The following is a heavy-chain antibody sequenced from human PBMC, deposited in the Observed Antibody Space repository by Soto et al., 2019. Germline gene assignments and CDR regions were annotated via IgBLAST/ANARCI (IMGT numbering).Heavy chain of an antibody. Sequence: GGSLRLSCEVSGFTLSNSGIHWVRQSPDKGLEWVATIAYEGKTANYADSAKGRFTISRDTSKSTVYLQMNSLRREDTATYYCAKSTSGYGGASDFWGQGTVVTVSS. V-gene: IGHV3-30*18. J-gene: IGHJ4*02. CDR2: IAYEGKTA. D-gene: IGHD4-17*01. CDR1: GFTLSNSG. CDR3: AKSTSGYGGASDF.